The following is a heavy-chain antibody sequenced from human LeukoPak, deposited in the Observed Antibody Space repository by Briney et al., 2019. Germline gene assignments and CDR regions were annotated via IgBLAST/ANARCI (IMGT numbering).Heavy chain of an antibody. D-gene: IGHD6-19*01. J-gene: IGHJ4*02. V-gene: IGHV1/OR15-1*01. Sequence: ASVKVSCKASGYTFTNSDINWVRQATGQGLEWMGRINPNSGGTNYAQKFQGRVTMTRDTSISTAYTELSSLRSEDTAMYYCARSKASSGYYFFDYWGQGTLVTVSS. CDR3: ARSKASSGYYFFDY. CDR1: GYTFTNSD. CDR2: INPNSGGT.